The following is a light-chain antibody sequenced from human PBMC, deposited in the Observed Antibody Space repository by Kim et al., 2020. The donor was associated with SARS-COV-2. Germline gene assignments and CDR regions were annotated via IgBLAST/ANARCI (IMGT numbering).Light chain of an antibody. CDR1: SSKIGNNY. Sequence: GEKVTRCCYGRSSKIGNNYVCWDKKLPGTGHKRLIYDNNKRPSEIPDRISGSKSGTSETLGITGLQTGDEADYYCGTWDSGLSAVVFGGGTKLTVL. V-gene: IGLV1-51*01. CDR3: GTWDSGLSAVV. J-gene: IGLJ2*01. CDR2: DNN.